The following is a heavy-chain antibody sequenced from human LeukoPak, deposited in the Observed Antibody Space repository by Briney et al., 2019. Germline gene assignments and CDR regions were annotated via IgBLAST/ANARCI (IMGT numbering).Heavy chain of an antibody. D-gene: IGHD3-22*01. CDR3: AREYYYDSSGYLIGQYFDY. J-gene: IGHJ4*02. CDR1: GYTFTSYG. CDR2: ISAYNGNT. Sequence: ASVKVSCKASGYTFTSYGISWVRQAPGQGLEWMGWISAYNGNTNYAQKLQGRVTMTTDTSTGTAYMELRSLRSDDTAVYYCAREYYYDSSGYLIGQYFDYWGQGTLVTVSS. V-gene: IGHV1-18*01.